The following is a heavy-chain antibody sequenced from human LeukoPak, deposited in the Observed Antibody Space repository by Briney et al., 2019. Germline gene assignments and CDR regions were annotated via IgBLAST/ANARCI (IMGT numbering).Heavy chain of an antibody. CDR2: INHSGST. V-gene: IGHV4-34*01. D-gene: IGHD6-13*01. Sequence: SETLSLTCAVYGGSFSGYYWSWIRQPPGKGLEWIGEINHSGSTNYNPSLKSRVTISVDTSKNQFSLKLSSVTAADTAVYYCATRLGSSWFKYGMGVWGKGTTVTVSS. CDR1: GGSFSGYY. J-gene: IGHJ6*04. CDR3: ATRLGSSWFKYGMGV.